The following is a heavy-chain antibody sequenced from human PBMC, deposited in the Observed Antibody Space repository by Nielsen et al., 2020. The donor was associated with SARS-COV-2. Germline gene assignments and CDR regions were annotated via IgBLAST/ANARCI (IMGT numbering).Heavy chain of an antibody. CDR1: GFTFSSYG. Sequence: GESLKISCAASGFTFSSYGMHWVRQAPGKGLEWVAVIWYDGSNKYYADSVKGRFTISRDNSKNTLYLQMNSLRAEDTAVYYCARDQVGTTVHGMDVWGQGTTVTVSS. CDR2: IWYDGSNK. D-gene: IGHD1-1*01. V-gene: IGHV3-33*01. J-gene: IGHJ6*02. CDR3: ARDQVGTTVHGMDV.